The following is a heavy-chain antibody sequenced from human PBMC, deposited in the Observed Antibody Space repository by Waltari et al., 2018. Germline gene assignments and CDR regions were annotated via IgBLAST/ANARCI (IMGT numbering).Heavy chain of an antibody. CDR3: ARYCSGGSCYSFFDY. CDR1: GGPFSSYA. J-gene: IGHJ4*02. D-gene: IGHD2-15*01. CDR2: SIPIFGTA. Sequence: QVQLVQSGAEVKKPGSSVKVSCKASGGPFSSYAISWVRQAPGQGLEWMGGSIPIFGTANYAQKFQGRVTITADESTSTAYMELSSLRSEDTAVYYCARYCSGGSCYSFFDYWGQGTLVAVSS. V-gene: IGHV1-69*01.